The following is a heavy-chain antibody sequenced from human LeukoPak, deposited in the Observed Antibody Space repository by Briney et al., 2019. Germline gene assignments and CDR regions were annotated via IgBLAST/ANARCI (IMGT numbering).Heavy chain of an antibody. J-gene: IGHJ5*02. CDR3: ARLTGYSSESWFDP. CDR2: INHSGST. D-gene: IGHD3-9*01. Sequence: SETLSLTCAVYGGSFSGYHWSLIRQPPGKGLEWIGEINHSGSTNYIPSLKSRVTISVDTSKNQFSLKLSSVTAADTAVYYCARLTGYSSESWFDPWGQGTLVTVSS. V-gene: IGHV4-34*01. CDR1: GGSFSGYH.